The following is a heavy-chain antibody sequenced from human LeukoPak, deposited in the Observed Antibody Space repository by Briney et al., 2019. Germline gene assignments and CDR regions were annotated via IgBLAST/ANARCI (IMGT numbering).Heavy chain of an antibody. CDR1: GFTFSSYA. CDR3: AKATTAIVVDNFFDY. Sequence: GRSLRLSCAASGFTFSSYAMHWVRQAPGKGLEWVAVISYDGSNKYYADSVKGRFTISRDNSKNTLHLQMNSLRAEDTALYYCAKATTAIVVDNFFDYWGQGTLVSVSS. D-gene: IGHD3-22*01. V-gene: IGHV3-30*04. J-gene: IGHJ4*02. CDR2: ISYDGSNK.